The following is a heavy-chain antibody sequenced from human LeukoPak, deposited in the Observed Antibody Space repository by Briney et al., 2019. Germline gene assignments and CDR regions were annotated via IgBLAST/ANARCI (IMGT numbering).Heavy chain of an antibody. CDR3: AKEAYGSGSTWFDP. J-gene: IGHJ5*02. CDR1: GFTFSSYG. D-gene: IGHD3-10*01. V-gene: IGHV3-33*06. Sequence: GRSLRLSCAASGFTFSSYGMHWVRQAPGKGLEWVAVIWYDGSNKYYADPVKGRFTISRDNSKNTLYLQMNSLRAEDTAVYYCAKEAYGSGSTWFDPWGQGTLVTVSS. CDR2: IWYDGSNK.